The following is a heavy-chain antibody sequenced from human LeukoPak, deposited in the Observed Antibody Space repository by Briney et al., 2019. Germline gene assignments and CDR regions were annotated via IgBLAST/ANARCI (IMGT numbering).Heavy chain of an antibody. Sequence: GGSLRLSCAASGFTFSSYAMSWVRQAPGKGVEWVSAISGSGGSTYYADSVKGRFTISRDNSKNTLYLQMNSLRAEDTAVYYCAKDHCSGGSCYSVYFDYWGQGTLVTVSS. D-gene: IGHD2-15*01. CDR2: ISGSGGST. CDR3: AKDHCSGGSCYSVYFDY. J-gene: IGHJ4*02. V-gene: IGHV3-23*01. CDR1: GFTFSSYA.